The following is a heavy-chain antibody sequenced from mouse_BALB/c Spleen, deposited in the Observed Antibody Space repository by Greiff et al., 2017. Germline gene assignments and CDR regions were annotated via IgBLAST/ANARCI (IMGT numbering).Heavy chain of an antibody. V-gene: IGHV5-4*02. Sequence: EVQLVESGGGLVKPGGSLKLSCAASGFTFSDYYMYWVRQTPEKRLEWVATISDGGSYTYYPDSVKGRFTISRDNAKNNLYLQMSSLKSEDTAMYYCAREDYRYDGFAYWGQGTLVTVSA. D-gene: IGHD2-14*01. CDR1: GFTFSDYY. CDR3: AREDYRYDGFAY. CDR2: ISDGGSYT. J-gene: IGHJ3*01.